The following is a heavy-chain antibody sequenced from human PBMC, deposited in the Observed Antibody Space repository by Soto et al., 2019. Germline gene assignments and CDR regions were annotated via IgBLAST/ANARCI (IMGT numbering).Heavy chain of an antibody. CDR2: SSGYNGNT. Sequence: ASVKVSCKASGYTFSSYGISWVRQAPGQGLEWMGWSSGYNGNTNYAQKLQGRVTMTTDTSTSTASMELRSLRSDDTAVYYCASGPIGQWLGGRNWFDPWGQGTLVTVSS. V-gene: IGHV1-18*01. CDR3: ASGPIGQWLGGRNWFDP. J-gene: IGHJ5*02. D-gene: IGHD6-19*01. CDR1: GYTFSSYG.